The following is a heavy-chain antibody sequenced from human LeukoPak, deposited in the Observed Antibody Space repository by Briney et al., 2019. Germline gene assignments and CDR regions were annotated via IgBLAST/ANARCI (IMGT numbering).Heavy chain of an antibody. J-gene: IGHJ3*02. CDR2: IYYSGST. Sequence: PSETLSLTCTVSGGSISSYYWSWIRQPPGKGLEWIGYIYYSGSTNYNPSLKSRVTISVDTSKNQFSLKLSSVTAADTAVYYCARDGSSGFDAFDIWGQGTMVTVSS. CDR3: ARDGSSGFDAFDI. D-gene: IGHD6-19*01. CDR1: GGSISSYY. V-gene: IGHV4-59*01.